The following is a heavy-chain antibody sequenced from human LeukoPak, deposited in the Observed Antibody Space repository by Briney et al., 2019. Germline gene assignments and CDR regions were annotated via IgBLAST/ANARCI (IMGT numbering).Heavy chain of an antibody. J-gene: IGHJ4*02. Sequence: SETLSLTCTVSGGSIRSYYWSWIRQPPGKGLEWIGYIYYSGSANYNPSLKSRVTISVDTSKNQFSLKLSSVTAADTAVYYCARDRYYYDSSGQRYFDYWGQGTLVTVSS. CDR1: GGSIRSYY. CDR2: IYYSGSA. D-gene: IGHD3-22*01. CDR3: ARDRYYYDSSGQRYFDY. V-gene: IGHV4-59*01.